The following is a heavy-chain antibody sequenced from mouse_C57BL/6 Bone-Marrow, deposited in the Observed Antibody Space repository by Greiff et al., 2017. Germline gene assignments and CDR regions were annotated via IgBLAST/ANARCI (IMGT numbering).Heavy chain of an antibody. V-gene: IGHV5-4*03. D-gene: IGHD1-1*01. CDR2: ISDGGSYT. Sequence: EVKLMESGGGLVKPGGSLKLSCAASGFTFSSYAMSWVRQTPEKRLEWVATISDGGSYTYYPDNVKGRFTISRDNAKNNLYLQMSHLKSEDTAMYYCASNPTDWYFDVWGTGTTVTVSS. J-gene: IGHJ1*03. CDR3: ASNPTDWYFDV. CDR1: GFTFSSYA.